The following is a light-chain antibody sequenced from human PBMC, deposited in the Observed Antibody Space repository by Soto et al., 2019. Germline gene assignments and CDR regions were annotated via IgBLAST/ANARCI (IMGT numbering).Light chain of an antibody. CDR1: SSDIGGYNY. CDR2: EVS. Sequence: QSALTQPASVSGSPGQSITISCAGTSSDIGGYNYVSWYQLHPGKAPKLMIYEVSNRPSGVSNRFSGSKSGNTASLTISGLQAEDEADYYCSSYTSSSTLFGTGTKVTVL. J-gene: IGLJ1*01. CDR3: SSYTSSSTL. V-gene: IGLV2-14*03.